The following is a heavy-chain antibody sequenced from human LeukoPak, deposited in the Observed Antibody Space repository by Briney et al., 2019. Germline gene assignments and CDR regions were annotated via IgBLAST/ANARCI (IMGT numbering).Heavy chain of an antibody. J-gene: IGHJ3*02. V-gene: IGHV4-30-2*01. Sequence: SQTLSLTCAVSGGSISSGGYSWSWIRQPPGKGLEWIGYIYHSGSTYYNPSLKSRVTISVDRSKNQFSLKLSSVTAAGTAVYYCAAAPRSYDILTGYYTGFGAFDIWGQGTMVTVSS. CDR1: GGSISSGGYS. CDR3: AAAPRSYDILTGYYTGFGAFDI. D-gene: IGHD3-9*01. CDR2: IYHSGST.